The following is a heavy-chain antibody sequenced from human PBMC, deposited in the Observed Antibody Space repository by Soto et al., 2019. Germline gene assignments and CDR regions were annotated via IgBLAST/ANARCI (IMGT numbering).Heavy chain of an antibody. CDR3: ARSYLAFRIIELLDY. Sequence: GGSLRLSCAAFGFTFSSYAMHWVRQAPGKGLEWVAVISYDGSNKYYADSVKGRFTIPRDNSKNTLYLQMNSLRAEDTAVYYCARSYLAFRIIELLDYWGQGTLVTVSS. V-gene: IGHV3-30-3*01. J-gene: IGHJ4*02. D-gene: IGHD3-3*02. CDR1: GFTFSSYA. CDR2: ISYDGSNK.